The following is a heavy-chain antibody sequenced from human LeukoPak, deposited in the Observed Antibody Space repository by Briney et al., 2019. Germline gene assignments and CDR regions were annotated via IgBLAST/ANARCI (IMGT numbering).Heavy chain of an antibody. D-gene: IGHD3-22*01. Sequence: PSETLSLTCAVYGGSFSGYYWSWIRQPPGKGLEWTGEINHSGSTNYNPSLKSRVTISVDTSKNQFSLKLSSVTAADTAVYYCARVSSGYSLYFDYWGQGTLVTVSS. CDR2: INHSGST. CDR1: GGSFSGYY. CDR3: ARVSSGYSLYFDY. J-gene: IGHJ4*02. V-gene: IGHV4-34*09.